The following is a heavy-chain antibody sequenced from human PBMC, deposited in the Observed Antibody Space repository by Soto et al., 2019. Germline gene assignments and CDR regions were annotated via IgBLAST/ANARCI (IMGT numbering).Heavy chain of an antibody. Sequence: SVKVSCTASGGTFSSYAISWVRQAPGQGLEWMGGIIPIFGTANYAQKFQGRVTITADESTSTAYMELSSLRSEDTAVYYCARGKEVLSYERAFESWGQGTMVTVSS. V-gene: IGHV1-69*13. CDR1: GGTFSSYA. D-gene: IGHD5-18*01. J-gene: IGHJ3*02. CDR2: IIPIFGTA. CDR3: ARGKEVLSYERAFES.